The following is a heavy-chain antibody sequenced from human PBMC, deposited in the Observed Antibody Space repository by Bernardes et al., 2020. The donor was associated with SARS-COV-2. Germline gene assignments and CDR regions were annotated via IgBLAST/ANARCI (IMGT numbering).Heavy chain of an antibody. D-gene: IGHD3-16*01. V-gene: IGHV3-30*18. CDR3: AKAAWESNSRFLDY. Sequence: GGSLRLSCVASAFSFSFYGIHWVRQAPGNVLEWVAVMSSDGNNEYYADSVKGRFTISRDNSKNTLYLQMNSLRAEDTAVYYCAKAAWESNSRFLDYWGQGTLVTVSS. J-gene: IGHJ4*02. CDR1: AFSFSFYG. CDR2: MSSDGNNE.